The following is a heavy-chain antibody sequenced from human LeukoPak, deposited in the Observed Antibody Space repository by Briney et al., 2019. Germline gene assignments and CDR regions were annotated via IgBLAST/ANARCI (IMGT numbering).Heavy chain of an antibody. V-gene: IGHV3-23*01. J-gene: IGHJ4*02. CDR3: AKRDSAGLWYFDY. D-gene: IGHD5-18*01. CDR2: ISGSGGGT. Sequence: GGSLRLSCAASGFAYSRYAMSWVRQAPGKGLEWVSTISGSGGGTYYADSVKGRFTISRDNSKNTLYLLMNSLRAEDTAVYYCAKRDSAGLWYFDYWGQGTLVTVSS. CDR1: GFAYSRYA.